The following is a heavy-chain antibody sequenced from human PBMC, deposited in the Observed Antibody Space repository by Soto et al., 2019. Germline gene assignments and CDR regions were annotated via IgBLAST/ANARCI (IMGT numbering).Heavy chain of an antibody. CDR1: GFTFSSYW. CDR3: ARDTISYCGNPLFDY. Sequence: EVLLVESGGGLVQPGGSLRLSCAASGFTFSSYWMHWVRQAPGKGPVWVSRINNDGSSTTYADSVKGRFTISRDNAKNTVYLQMNSLRAEDTAVYYCARDTISYCGNPLFDYWGQGTLVTVSS. V-gene: IGHV3-74*01. D-gene: IGHD2-15*01. CDR2: INNDGSST. J-gene: IGHJ4*02.